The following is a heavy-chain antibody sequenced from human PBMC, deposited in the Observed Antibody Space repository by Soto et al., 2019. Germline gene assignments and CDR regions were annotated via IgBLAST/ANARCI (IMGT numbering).Heavy chain of an antibody. Sequence: GGSLRLSCAASGFTFSSYAMSWVRQAPGKGLEWVSAISGSGGSTYYADSVKGRFTISRDNSKNTLYLQMNSLRAEDTAVYYCAKRSSGRNYYYMDVWGKGTTVTVSS. J-gene: IGHJ6*03. CDR1: GFTFSSYA. D-gene: IGHD3-10*01. CDR3: AKRSSGRNYYYMDV. CDR2: ISGSGGST. V-gene: IGHV3-23*01.